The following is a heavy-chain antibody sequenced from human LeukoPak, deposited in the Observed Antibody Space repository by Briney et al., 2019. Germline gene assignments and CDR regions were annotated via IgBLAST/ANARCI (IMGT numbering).Heavy chain of an antibody. CDR2: IYPGDSDT. Sequence: GESLKISCEGSGSIFTSYWIGWVRQMPGKGLEWMGIIYPGDSDTKYSPSYQGQVIISADNSISTAYLQWSSLKASDTAVYYCARSYCTSSNCYPRWFDPWGQGTLVTVSS. CDR1: GSIFTSYW. D-gene: IGHD2-2*01. V-gene: IGHV5-51*01. CDR3: ARSYCTSSNCYPRWFDP. J-gene: IGHJ5*02.